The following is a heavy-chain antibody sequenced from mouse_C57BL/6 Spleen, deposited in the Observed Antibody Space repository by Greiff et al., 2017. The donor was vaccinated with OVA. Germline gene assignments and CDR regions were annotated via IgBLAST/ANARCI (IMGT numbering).Heavy chain of an antibody. Sequence: QVQLQQSGPGLVQPSQSLSITCTVSGFSLTSYGVHWVRQSPGKGLEWLGVIWSGDSTDNNAAFISRLSISKDNSKSQVFFKMNSLQADDTAIYYCAREYNGSSHFDYWGQGTTLTVSS. J-gene: IGHJ2*01. CDR1: GFSLTSYG. V-gene: IGHV2-2*01. D-gene: IGHD1-1*01. CDR2: IWSGDST. CDR3: AREYNGSSHFDY.